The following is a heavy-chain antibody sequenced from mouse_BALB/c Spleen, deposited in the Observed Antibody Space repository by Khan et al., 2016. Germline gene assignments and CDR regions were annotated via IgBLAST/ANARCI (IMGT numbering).Heavy chain of an antibody. CDR1: GFSITGFA. CDR2: IWGDGST. CDR3: AGYYDYDGGFAY. Sequence: QVQLKESGPGLVAPSQSLSITCTVSGFSITGFAVNWVRQPPGKGLEWLGVIWGDGSTDYESALKSRLSINKDNSKSQVFLKMNSLQTDDTARYYCAGYYDYDGGFAYWGQGTLVTVSA. V-gene: IGHV2-6-7*01. J-gene: IGHJ3*01. D-gene: IGHD2-4*01.